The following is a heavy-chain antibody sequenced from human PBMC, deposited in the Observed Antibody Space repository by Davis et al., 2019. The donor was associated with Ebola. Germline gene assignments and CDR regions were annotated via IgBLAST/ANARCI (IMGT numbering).Heavy chain of an antibody. D-gene: IGHD3-10*01. CDR3: ARDRVTSFAYGLDV. V-gene: IGHV1-3*04. CDR1: RYSFTMNA. CDR2: INTANGDT. J-gene: IGHJ6*02. Sequence: AASVKVSCKASRYSFTMNAMHWVRQAPGQGLEWMGWINTANGDTEYSQKFQGRLTITRDTSASTVYMELSSLTSEDTAKYYCARDRVTSFAYGLDVWGQGTAVTVSS.